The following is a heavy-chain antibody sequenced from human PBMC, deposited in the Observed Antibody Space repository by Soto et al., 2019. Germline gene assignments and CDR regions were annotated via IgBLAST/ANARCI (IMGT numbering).Heavy chain of an antibody. J-gene: IGHJ6*04. CDR2: IGAAHDP. CDR3: ARAYTGRLPRRADYYYAMDV. CDR1: GFTFSNYD. D-gene: IGHD2-2*02. V-gene: IGHV3-13*05. Sequence: GGSLRLSCAASGFTFSNYDMHWVRQVPGKGLEWVSAIGAAHDPYYLGSVKGRFTISRENAKNSVYLQMNGLRAGDSAVYYCARAYTGRLPRRADYYYAMDVWGXGTTVTVSS.